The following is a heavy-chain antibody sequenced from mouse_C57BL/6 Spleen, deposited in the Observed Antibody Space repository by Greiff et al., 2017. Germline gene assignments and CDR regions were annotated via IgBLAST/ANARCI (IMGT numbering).Heavy chain of an antibody. CDR1: GYTFTDYN. D-gene: IGHD1-1*01. J-gene: IGHJ2*01. Sequence: VHVKQSGPELVKPGASVKMSCKASGYTFTDYNMHWVKQSHGKSLEWIGYINPNNGGTSYNQKFKGKATLTVNKSSSTAYMELRSLTSEDSAVYYCARITTVVAEYYFDYWGQGTTLTVSS. V-gene: IGHV1-22*01. CDR3: ARITTVVAEYYFDY. CDR2: INPNNGGT.